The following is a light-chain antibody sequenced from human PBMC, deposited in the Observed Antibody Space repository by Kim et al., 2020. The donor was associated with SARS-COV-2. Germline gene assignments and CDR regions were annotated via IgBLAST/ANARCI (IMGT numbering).Light chain of an antibody. CDR2: AAS. CDR3: QKYDGAPET. V-gene: IGKV1-27*01. Sequence: AFVGDRVTITCRASQGIGNYLAWYQQKPGKVPELLIYAASTLQSGAPSRFSGSGFGTDFTLTITSLQPEDVATYYCQKYDGAPETFGQGTKVEVK. CDR1: QGIGNY. J-gene: IGKJ1*01.